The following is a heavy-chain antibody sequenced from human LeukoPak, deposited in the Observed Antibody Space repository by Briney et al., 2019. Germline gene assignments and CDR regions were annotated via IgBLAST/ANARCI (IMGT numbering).Heavy chain of an antibody. D-gene: IGHD3-22*01. V-gene: IGHV3-23*01. CDR2: LSACGGNT. J-gene: IGHJ4*02. CDR3: AKGSYYYDSADYFDY. CDR1: GFTFSSYA. Sequence: GGSLRLSCEASGFTFSSYAMSWVRQAPGKGLEWVSTLSACGGNTYYADSVKGRVTISRENSKNTLYLQMNSLRAEDTAVYHCAKGSYYYDSADYFDYWGQGTLVTVSS.